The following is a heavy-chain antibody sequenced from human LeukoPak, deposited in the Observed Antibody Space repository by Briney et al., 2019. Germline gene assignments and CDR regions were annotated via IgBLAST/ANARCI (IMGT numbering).Heavy chain of an antibody. J-gene: IGHJ4*02. V-gene: IGHV4-59*01. D-gene: IGHD3-9*01. CDR3: AREIVDYDILTGYSYAYYFDY. CDR2: IYYSGST. CDR1: GGSISSYY. Sequence: SETLSLTCTVSGGSISSYYWSWIRQPPGKGLEWIGNIYYSGSTNYNPSLKSRVTISVDTSKNQFSLKLSSVTAADTAVYYCAREIVDYDILTGYSYAYYFDYWGQGTLVTVSS.